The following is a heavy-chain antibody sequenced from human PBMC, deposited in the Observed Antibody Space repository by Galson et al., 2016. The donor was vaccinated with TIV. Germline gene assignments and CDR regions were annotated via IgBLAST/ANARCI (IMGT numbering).Heavy chain of an antibody. Sequence: PALVKPTQTLTLTCTFSGFSLSRSRMCVTWMRQPPGKALEWLARIDGDDDTYYNNFLATRLFITMDTSRNQVVLTLTNLDPADTATYYCARASSNYFYNYGMDVWGRGTLVIVSS. CDR2: IDGDDDT. J-gene: IGHJ6*02. D-gene: IGHD4-11*01. V-gene: IGHV2-70*11. CDR1: GFSLSRSRMC. CDR3: ARASSNYFYNYGMDV.